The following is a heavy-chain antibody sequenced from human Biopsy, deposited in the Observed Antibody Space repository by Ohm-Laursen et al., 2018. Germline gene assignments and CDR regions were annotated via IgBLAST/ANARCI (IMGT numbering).Heavy chain of an antibody. V-gene: IGHV4-31*03. D-gene: IGHD3-16*01. Sequence: TLSLTRIVSGGSISSGGYYWSWIRQHPGKGLEWIGYIYYSGSTYYNPSLKSRVDISLDTSKNQFSLKLNSLTAADTAVYYCASGEGLRLGELSHLDVWGQGTTVTVSS. CDR3: ASGEGLRLGELSHLDV. J-gene: IGHJ6*02. CDR2: IYYSGST. CDR1: GGSISSGGYY.